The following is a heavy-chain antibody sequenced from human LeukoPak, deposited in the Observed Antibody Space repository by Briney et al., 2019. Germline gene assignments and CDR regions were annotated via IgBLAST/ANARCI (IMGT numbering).Heavy chain of an antibody. CDR3: AKDRDSSWYSGCFDY. V-gene: IGHV3-30*18. D-gene: IGHD6-13*01. J-gene: IGHJ4*02. Sequence: SGGSLRLSCAASGFTFTSYGMHWVRQAPGKGLEWVAVISYDGTYKSYAGSVKGRFTISRDDSKNTPYLQTNSLRAEDTAVYYCAKDRDSSWYSGCFDYWGQGTLVTVSS. CDR2: ISYDGTYK. CDR1: GFTFTSYG.